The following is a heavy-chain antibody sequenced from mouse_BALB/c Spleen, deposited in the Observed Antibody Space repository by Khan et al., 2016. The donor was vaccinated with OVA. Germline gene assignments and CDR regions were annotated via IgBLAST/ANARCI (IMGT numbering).Heavy chain of an antibody. D-gene: IGHD2-14*01. CDR2: INTHSGVP. J-gene: IGHJ4*01. Sequence: QIQLVQSGPELKKPGETVRISCKASGYTFTTAGIQWVQKMPGKGLKWIGWINTHSGVPKYAEDFKGRFAFSLEISVNTAYLQITNLKHEDTATYDWARGWAAYYRNDGGAMEYWGQGTSVTVSS. CDR3: ARGWAAYYRNDGGAMEY. V-gene: IGHV9-4*02. CDR1: GYTFTTAG.